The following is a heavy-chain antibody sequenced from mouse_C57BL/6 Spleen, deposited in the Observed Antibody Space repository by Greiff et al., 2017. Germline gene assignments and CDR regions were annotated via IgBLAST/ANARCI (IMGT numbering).Heavy chain of an antibody. V-gene: IGHV1-82*01. Sequence: VLLVESGPELVKPGASVKISCKASGYAFSSSWMNWVKQRPGKGLEWIGRIYPGDGDTNYNGKFKGKATLTADKSSSTAYMQLSSLTSEDSAVYFCARVWDGSSFDYWGQGTTLTVSS. D-gene: IGHD1-1*01. CDR1: GYAFSSSW. CDR2: IYPGDGDT. J-gene: IGHJ2*01. CDR3: ARVWDGSSFDY.